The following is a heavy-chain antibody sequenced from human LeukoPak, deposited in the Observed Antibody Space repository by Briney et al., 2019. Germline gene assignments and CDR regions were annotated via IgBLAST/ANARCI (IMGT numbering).Heavy chain of an antibody. D-gene: IGHD3-22*01. CDR3: AKDDYDSSGPFDY. Sequence: GSLRLSCAASGFTFSTYSMNWVRQAPGKGLEWVSAISGSGGSTYYADSVKGRFTISRDNSKNTLYLQMNSLRAEDTAVYYCAKDDYDSSGPFDYWGQGTLVTVSS. CDR2: ISGSGGST. CDR1: GFTFSTYS. J-gene: IGHJ4*02. V-gene: IGHV3-23*01.